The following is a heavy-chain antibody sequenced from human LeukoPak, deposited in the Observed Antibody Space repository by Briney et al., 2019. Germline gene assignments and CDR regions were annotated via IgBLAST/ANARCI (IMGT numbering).Heavy chain of an antibody. CDR3: TRDQFFDYDNDDAFDV. Sequence: GGSLRLSCAASGFSLKTYNMNWVRQAPGKGLELVSSMTSSRYIYYADSVKGRFTISRDDANNLVFLQMHSLRAEDTAIYYCTRDQFFDYDNDDAFDVWGQGTKVIVSS. CDR1: GFSLKTYN. D-gene: IGHD3/OR15-3a*01. J-gene: IGHJ3*01. CDR2: MTSSRYI. V-gene: IGHV3-21*04.